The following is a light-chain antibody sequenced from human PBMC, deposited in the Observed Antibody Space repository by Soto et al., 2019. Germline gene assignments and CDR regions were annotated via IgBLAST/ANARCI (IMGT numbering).Light chain of an antibody. V-gene: IGLV7-46*01. CDR3: FLSYSGARRV. CDR2: DTT. Sequence: QAVVTQEPSLTVSPGGTVTLTCGSSTGAVTSGHYPYWFQQKPGQAPRTLIYDTTNRHSWTPARFSGSLLGGKAALTLSGAQPEDEAEYFCFLSYSGARRVFGTGTKLTVL. CDR1: TGAVTSGHY. J-gene: IGLJ1*01.